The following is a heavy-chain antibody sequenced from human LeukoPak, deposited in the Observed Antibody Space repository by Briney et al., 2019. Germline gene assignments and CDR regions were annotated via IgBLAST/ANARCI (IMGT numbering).Heavy chain of an antibody. D-gene: IGHD2-21*02. V-gene: IGHV3-23*01. J-gene: IGHJ4*02. CDR3: VREDTPATANY. CDR2: ISGGGDIT. Sequence: GGSLRLSCAASGFNFANHAMSWVRQTPGKGLEWVPAISGGGDITYYADSVRGRFTISRDNSKDTLFLQMHSLRPGDTAVYYCVREDTPATANYWGQGTLVTISS. CDR1: GFNFANHA.